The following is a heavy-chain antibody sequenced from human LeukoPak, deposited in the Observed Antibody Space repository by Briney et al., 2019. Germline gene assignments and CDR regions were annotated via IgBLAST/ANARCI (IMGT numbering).Heavy chain of an antibody. CDR2: ISAYNGNT. CDR1: GYTFTSYG. J-gene: IGHJ4*02. Sequence: ASVKVSCKASGYTFTSYGISWVRQAPGQGLEWMGWISAYNGNTNYAQKFQGRVTMTTDTSTSTAYMELRSLRSDDTAVYYCATEITTADYYDSSGYFYWGQGTLVTVSS. D-gene: IGHD3-22*01. CDR3: ATEITTADYYDSSGYFY. V-gene: IGHV1-18*01.